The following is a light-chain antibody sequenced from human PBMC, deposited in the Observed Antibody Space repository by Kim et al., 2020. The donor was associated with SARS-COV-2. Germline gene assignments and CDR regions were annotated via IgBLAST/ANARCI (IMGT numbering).Light chain of an antibody. J-gene: IGKJ4*01. V-gene: IGKV3-20*01. CDR3: QQYETSPPS. CDR2: DTS. CDR1: QFLSTKY. Sequence: SPGEGATLSCRASQFLSTKYLAWYQQKPGQAPRLLIYDTSTRASGIPDRFSGSASGTDFTLTISRAEPEDVAVYYCQQYETSPPSFGGGAKVDIK.